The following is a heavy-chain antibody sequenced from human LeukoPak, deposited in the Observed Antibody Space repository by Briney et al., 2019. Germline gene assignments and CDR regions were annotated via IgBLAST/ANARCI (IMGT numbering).Heavy chain of an antibody. CDR1: GFTFSSYA. J-gene: IGHJ5*02. V-gene: IGHV3-64*04. CDR3: ARQGNNWFDP. CDR2: ISSNGGST. Sequence: GGSLRLSCSASGFTFSSYAMHWVRQAPGKGLEYVSAISSNGGSTYYADSVKGRFTISRDNAKNSLYLQMNSLTAEDTAVYYCARQGNNWFDPWGQGTLVTVSS.